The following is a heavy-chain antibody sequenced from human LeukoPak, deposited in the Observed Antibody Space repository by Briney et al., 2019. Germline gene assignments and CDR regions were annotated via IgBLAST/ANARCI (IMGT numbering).Heavy chain of an antibody. D-gene: IGHD6-13*01. Sequence: GSLRLSCAASGFTFSDHYIDWVRQAPGKGLEWIGEIYHSGSTNYNPSLQSRVSISVDKSKNQFSLKLTSVTAADTAMYYCAMTLSEYSSSPAIWGQGTLVTVSS. CDR2: IYHSGST. CDR1: GFTFSDHY. V-gene: IGHV4-34*08. CDR3: AMTLSEYSSSPAI. J-gene: IGHJ4*02.